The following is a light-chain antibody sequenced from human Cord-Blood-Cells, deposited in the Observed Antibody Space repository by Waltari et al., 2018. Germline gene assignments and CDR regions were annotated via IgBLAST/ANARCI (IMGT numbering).Light chain of an antibody. CDR2: AAS. J-gene: IGKJ3*01. Sequence: AIRITQSPSSFSASTGDRVTITCRASQGISSYLAWYQQKPGKAPKLLIYAASTLQSGVPSRFSGSGSGTDFTLTISCLQSEDFATYYCQQYYSYHTFGPGTKVDIK. CDR1: QGISSY. CDR3: QQYYSYHT. V-gene: IGKV1-8*01.